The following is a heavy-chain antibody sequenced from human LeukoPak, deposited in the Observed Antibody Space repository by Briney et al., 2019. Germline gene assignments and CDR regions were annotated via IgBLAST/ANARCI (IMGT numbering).Heavy chain of an antibody. Sequence: KTGGPLRLSCAASGFSFNSHGIKWVRQAPGKGLEWLSSISISRAYINYADSVKGRFTISRDNAKNSLYLEMNSLRAEDTAVYYCARDARNVYRILEWSNDAFDLWGRGTQVTVSS. D-gene: IGHD3-3*01. CDR3: ARDARNVYRILEWSNDAFDL. J-gene: IGHJ3*01. CDR2: ISISRAYI. V-gene: IGHV3-21*06. CDR1: GFSFNSHG.